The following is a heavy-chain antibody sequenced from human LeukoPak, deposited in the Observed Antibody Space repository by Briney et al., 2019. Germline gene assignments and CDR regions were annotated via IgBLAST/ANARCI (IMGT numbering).Heavy chain of an antibody. D-gene: IGHD3-9*01. CDR2: ISSSSSYI. CDR1: GFTFSSYS. V-gene: IGHV3-21*01. J-gene: IGHJ3*02. CDR3: ARARGYDILTGYPHDAFDI. Sequence: GSLRLSCAASGFTFSSYSMNWVRQAPGKGLEWVSSISSSSSYIYYADSVKGRFTISRDNAKNSLYLQMNSLRAEDTAVYYCARARGYDILTGYPHDAFDIWGQGTMVTVSS.